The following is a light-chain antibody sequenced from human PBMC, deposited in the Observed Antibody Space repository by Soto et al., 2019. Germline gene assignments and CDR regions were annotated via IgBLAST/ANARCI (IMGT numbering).Light chain of an antibody. CDR3: QQYSHWPRT. V-gene: IGKV3-11*01. CDR1: QSVISF. Sequence: ELVLTQTPGTMSLSPRERDTVCRRVSQSVISFRCCYQLIPGQAPSLLIYDASNRATGIPAMFSGRGPGTVFILTISSRHSDYTALYCCQQYSHWPRTFGQGTKVDI. CDR2: DAS. J-gene: IGKJ1*01.